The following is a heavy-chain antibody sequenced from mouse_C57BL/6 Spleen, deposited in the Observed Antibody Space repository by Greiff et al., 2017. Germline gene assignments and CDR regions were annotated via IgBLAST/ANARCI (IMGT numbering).Heavy chain of an antibody. D-gene: IGHD2-1*01. V-gene: IGHV14-1*01. J-gene: IGHJ3*01. Sequence: VQLQQSGAELVRPGASVKLSCTASGFNIKDYYMHWVKQRPEQGLEWIGRIDPEDGDTEYAPKFQGKATMTADPSSNTAYLQLSSLTSEDTAVYYCTTKLYGNYPAWFAYWGQGTLVTVSA. CDR1: GFNIKDYY. CDR2: IDPEDGDT. CDR3: TTKLYGNYPAWFAY.